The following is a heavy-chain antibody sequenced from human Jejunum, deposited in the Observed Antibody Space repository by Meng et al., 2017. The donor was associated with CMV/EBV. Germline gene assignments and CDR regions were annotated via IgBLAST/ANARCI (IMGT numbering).Heavy chain of an antibody. CDR2: IRYDGGAR. J-gene: IGHJ4*02. V-gene: IGHV3-7*04. CDR1: EFNFKDYW. Sequence: SLTISCAALEFNFKDYWMDCVRQAPGSALEWVANIRYDGGARYYVNSVEGRFFIYRDNARNTLYLQMNSLRGDDSAIYYCTRALDYWGQGTPVTVSS. CDR3: TRALDY.